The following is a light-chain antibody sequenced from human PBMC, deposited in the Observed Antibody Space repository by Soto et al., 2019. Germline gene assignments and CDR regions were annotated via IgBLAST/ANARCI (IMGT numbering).Light chain of an antibody. Sequence: EIVMTQSPATLSVSPGERATLSCRASQSVSSNLAWYQQKPGQAPRLLIYGASTRPTGIPARFSGSGSVREFTLTIRSLQSEDCAVYYWQQYNNLTHWTFGQGTKVEIK. CDR2: GAS. J-gene: IGKJ1*01. V-gene: IGKV3-15*01. CDR1: QSVSSN. CDR3: QQYNNLTHWT.